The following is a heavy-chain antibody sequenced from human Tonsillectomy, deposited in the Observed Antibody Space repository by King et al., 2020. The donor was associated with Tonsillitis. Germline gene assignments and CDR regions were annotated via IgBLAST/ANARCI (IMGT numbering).Heavy chain of an antibody. CDR1: GFSLTARPMG. J-gene: IGHJ4*02. V-gene: IGHV2-5*01. CDR3: AHRLGGYTWNDGYFDY. D-gene: IGHD1-1*01. CDR2: IYWSDDK. Sequence: TLKESGPTLVKPTQTVTLTCTFSGFSLTARPMGVGWIRQPPGKALEWLVVIYWSDDKRYSPSLRSRLSITKDTSKNQVALTLTNMCPEDTATYYCAHRLGGYTWNDGYFDYWGQGALVTVSS.